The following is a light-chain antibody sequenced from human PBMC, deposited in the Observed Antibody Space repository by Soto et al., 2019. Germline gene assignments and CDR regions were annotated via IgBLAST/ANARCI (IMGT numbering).Light chain of an antibody. J-gene: IGLJ3*02. CDR2: DND. Sequence: QSVLTQPPSVSAAPGQKVTVSCSGSRSNIGNNYVSLYQHLPGTAPKLLIYDNDKRPSGIPDRFSASKSGTSATLGITGLQTGDEADYYCEAWDSSLSAGVFGGGTKVTVL. CDR3: EAWDSSLSAGV. CDR1: RSNIGNNY. V-gene: IGLV1-51*01.